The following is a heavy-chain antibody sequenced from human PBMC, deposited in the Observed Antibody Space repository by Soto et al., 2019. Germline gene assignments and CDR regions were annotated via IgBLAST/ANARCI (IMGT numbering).Heavy chain of an antibody. Sequence: PGESLKLSFTCSGYSFSTYWIAWVRQMPGKGLEWMGIIYPGDSDTRYSPSFQGQVTISADKSSSTAYLQLSSLRAEDTAVYYCAKVGSIAVYHYHYALDVWGQGTTVTVSS. CDR1: GYSFSTYW. D-gene: IGHD6-6*01. V-gene: IGHV5-51*01. J-gene: IGHJ6*02. CDR3: AKVGSIAVYHYHYALDV. CDR2: IYPGDSDT.